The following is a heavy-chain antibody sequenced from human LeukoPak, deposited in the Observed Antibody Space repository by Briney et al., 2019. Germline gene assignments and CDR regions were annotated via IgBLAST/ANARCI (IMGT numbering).Heavy chain of an antibody. V-gene: IGHV3-30*02. CDR2: IRYDGSNK. CDR3: AKDLYDSSGYEGYFDY. Sequence: GGSLRLSCAASGFTFSSYGMHWVRQAPGKGLEWVTFIRYDGSNKYYADSVKGRFTISRDNSKNTLYLQMNSLRAEDTAVYYCAKDLYDSSGYEGYFDYWGQGTLVTVSS. J-gene: IGHJ4*02. D-gene: IGHD3-22*01. CDR1: GFTFSSYG.